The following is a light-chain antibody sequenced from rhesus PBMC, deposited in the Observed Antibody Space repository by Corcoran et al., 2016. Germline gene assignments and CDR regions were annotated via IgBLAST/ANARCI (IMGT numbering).Light chain of an antibody. CDR3: QQYYNAPLT. CDR1: QSLLFRSNNKNY. Sequence: DIVMSQSPDSLAVSLGERVTINCKSSQSLLFRSNNKNYLAWYKQKPGQAPKFLFYWASARESGVPNRLKGSRCGTGYTLTIRGLRAENVAVYFCQQYYNAPLTFGGGTKVELK. CDR2: WAS. V-gene: IGKV4-1*01. J-gene: IGKJ4*01.